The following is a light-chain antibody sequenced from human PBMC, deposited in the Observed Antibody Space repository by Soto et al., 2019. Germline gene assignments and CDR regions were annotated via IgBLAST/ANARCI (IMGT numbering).Light chain of an antibody. V-gene: IGKV3D-15*01. CDR2: GAS. Sequence: EIVLTQSPDTLSVSPGERATLSCMASQTVGSNLAWYQQKPGQAPRLLIYGASTRASDTPARFSGSGSVTEFALTISSLQSEDFAVYYCQQYNNWPITCGQGTRRAIK. CDR3: QQYNNWPIT. CDR1: QTVGSN. J-gene: IGKJ5*01.